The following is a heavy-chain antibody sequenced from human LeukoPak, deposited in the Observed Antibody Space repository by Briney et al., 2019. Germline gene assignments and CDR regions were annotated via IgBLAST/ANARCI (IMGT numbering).Heavy chain of an antibody. V-gene: IGHV5-51*01. CDR3: ARLSGYGSWYHYFDS. J-gene: IGHJ4*02. CDR1: GHSFTSYW. CDR2: IYPGDSDT. D-gene: IGHD6-13*01. Sequence: GESLKISCKASGHSFTSYWIGWVRQMPGRGLEWMGIIYPGDSDTRYSPSFEGQVTISVDKSINTAYLQWSSLKASDTAMYYCARLSGYGSWYHYFDSWGQGTLLTVSS.